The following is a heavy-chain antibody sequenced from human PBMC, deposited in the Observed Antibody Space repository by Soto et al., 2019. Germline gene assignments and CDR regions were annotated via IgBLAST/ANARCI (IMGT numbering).Heavy chain of an antibody. J-gene: IGHJ6*02. CDR1: GGSISSYY. CDR3: AATISYRRYYYYGMDV. D-gene: IGHD3-16*02. CDR2: IYYSGST. V-gene: IGHV4-59*01. Sequence: SETLSLTCTVSGGSISSYYWSWIRQPPGKGLEWIGYIYYSGSTNYNHSLKSRVTISVDTSKNQFSLKLSSVTAADTAVYYCAATISYRRYYYYGMDVWGQGTTVTVSS.